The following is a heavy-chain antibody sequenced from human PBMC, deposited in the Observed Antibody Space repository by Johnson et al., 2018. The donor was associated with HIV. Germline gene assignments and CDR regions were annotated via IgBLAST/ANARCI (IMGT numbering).Heavy chain of an antibody. Sequence: QVQLVESGGGVVQPGRSLRLSCAASGFTFSSYAMHWVRQAPGKGLEWVAVISYDGSNKYYADSVKGRFTISRDNSKNTLYLQMTSLRAEDTAVYYCARVPWSLDAFDIWGQGTMVTVSS. V-gene: IGHV3-30*14. D-gene: IGHD2-15*01. J-gene: IGHJ3*02. CDR1: GFTFSSYA. CDR3: ARVPWSLDAFDI. CDR2: ISYDGSNK.